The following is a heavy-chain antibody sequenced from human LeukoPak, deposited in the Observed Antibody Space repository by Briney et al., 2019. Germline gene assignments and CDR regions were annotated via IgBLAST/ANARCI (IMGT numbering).Heavy chain of an antibody. CDR3: ARLSAAAGIFDY. D-gene: IGHD6-13*01. CDR2: IIPIFGTA. J-gene: IGHJ4*02. Sequence: SVKVSCKASGGTFSSYAISWVRQAPGQGLEWMGGIIPIFGTANYAQKFQGRVTITADESTSTAYMELSSLRSEDTAVYYCARLSAAAGIFDYWGQGTLVTVSS. CDR1: GGTFSSYA. V-gene: IGHV1-69*01.